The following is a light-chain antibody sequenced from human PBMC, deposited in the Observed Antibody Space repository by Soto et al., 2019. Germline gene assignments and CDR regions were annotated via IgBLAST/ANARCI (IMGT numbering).Light chain of an antibody. CDR3: QAWDSSTDVV. CDR2: QDN. J-gene: IGLJ2*01. Sequence: SYELTQPPSVSVSPGQTASITCSGDKLGNKYACWYQQKPGQSPVLVIYQDNKRPSGIPERFSGSNSGNTATLTISGTRAMDEADYYCQAWDSSTDVVFGGGTKLTVL. V-gene: IGLV3-1*01. CDR1: KLGNKY.